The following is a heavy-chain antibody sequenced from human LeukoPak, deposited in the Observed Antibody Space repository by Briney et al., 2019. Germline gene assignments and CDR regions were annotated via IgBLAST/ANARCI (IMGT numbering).Heavy chain of an antibody. D-gene: IGHD5-24*01. J-gene: IGHJ4*02. CDR2: IKQDGSER. CDR3: ARSNGVEMATIWGSFIDY. CDR1: GFTFSSHW. V-gene: IGHV3-7*05. Sequence: PGGSLRLSCAASGFTFSSHWMNWVRQAPGKGLEGVAQIKQDGSERYYVDSVKGRFNISRDNAKNSLYLQMNSLRAEDTAVYYCARSNGVEMATIWGSFIDYWGQGTLVTVSS.